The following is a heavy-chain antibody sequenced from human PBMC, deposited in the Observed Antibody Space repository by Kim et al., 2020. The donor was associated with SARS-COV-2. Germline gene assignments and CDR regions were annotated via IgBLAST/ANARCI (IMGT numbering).Heavy chain of an antibody. CDR3: ARGYSYGSGYYYYGMDV. Sequence: SVKVSCKASGGTFSSYTISWVRQAPGQGLEWMGRIIPILGIANYAQKFQGRVTITADKSTSTAYMELSSLRSEDTAVYYCARGYSYGSGYYYYGMDVWGQGTTVTVSS. J-gene: IGHJ6*02. CDR2: IIPILGIA. V-gene: IGHV1-69*02. CDR1: GGTFSSYT. D-gene: IGHD5-18*01.